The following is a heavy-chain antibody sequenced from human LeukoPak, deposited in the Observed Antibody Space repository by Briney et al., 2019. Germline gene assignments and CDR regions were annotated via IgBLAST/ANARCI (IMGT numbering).Heavy chain of an antibody. V-gene: IGHV4-4*09. J-gene: IGHJ5*02. CDR1: GGSFSGYY. Sequence: SETLSLTCAVYGGSFSGYYWSWIRQPPGKGLEWIGYIYTSGSTNYNPSLKSRITISVDTSKNQFSLKLSSVTAADTAVYYCARGVYDFWSGYYYWFDPWGQGTLVTVSS. CDR2: IYTSGST. CDR3: ARGVYDFWSGYYYWFDP. D-gene: IGHD3-3*01.